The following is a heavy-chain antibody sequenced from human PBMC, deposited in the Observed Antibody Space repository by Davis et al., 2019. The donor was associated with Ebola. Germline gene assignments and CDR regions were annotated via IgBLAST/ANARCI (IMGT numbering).Heavy chain of an antibody. J-gene: IGHJ4*02. D-gene: IGHD5-24*01. CDR1: GYSISSSYY. V-gene: IGHV4-38-2*02. CDR3: ARDTWYGYNYYFDY. Sequence: MPSETLSLTCTVSGYSISSSYYWGWIRQPPGKGLEWIGEINHSGSTNYNPSLKSRVTISVDTSKNQFSLKLSSVTAADTAVYYCARDTWYGYNYYFDYWGQGTLVTVSS. CDR2: INHSGST.